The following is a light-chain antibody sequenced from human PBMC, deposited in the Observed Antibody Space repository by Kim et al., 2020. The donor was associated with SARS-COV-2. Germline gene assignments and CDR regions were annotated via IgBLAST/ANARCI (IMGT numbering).Light chain of an antibody. V-gene: IGKV1-8*01. CDR1: QGISSY. Sequence: ESTGERVTITCRASQGISSYLAVYQQKPGKAPKLLIYAASTLQSGVPSRFSGSGSGTDFTLTISCLQSEDFATYYCQQYYSYPRTFGQGTKVDIK. CDR2: AAS. CDR3: QQYYSYPRT. J-gene: IGKJ1*01.